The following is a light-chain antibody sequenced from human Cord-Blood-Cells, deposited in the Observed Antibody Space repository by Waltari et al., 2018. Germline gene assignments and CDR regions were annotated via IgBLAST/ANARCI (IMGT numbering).Light chain of an antibody. V-gene: IGLV2-23*01. J-gene: IGLJ2*01. CDR3: GSYAGSVV. Sequence: QSALTQPASVSGSPGQSITISCTGTSSDVGSYNLVSWYQQHPGKAPKRMIYEGSKRPSGVSNRFSGSKSGNTASLTISGLQAEDEADYYCGSYAGSVVFGGGTKLTVL. CDR2: EGS. CDR1: SSDVGSYNL.